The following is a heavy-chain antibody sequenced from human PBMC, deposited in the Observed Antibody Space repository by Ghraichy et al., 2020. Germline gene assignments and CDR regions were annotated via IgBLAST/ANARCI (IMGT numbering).Heavy chain of an antibody. J-gene: IGHJ4*02. D-gene: IGHD5-18*01. CDR1: GGSISSSSYY. V-gene: IGHV4-39*01. Sequence: SETLSLTCTVSGGSISSSSYYWGWIRQPPGKGLEWIGSIYYSGSTYYNPSLKSRVTISVDTSKNQFSLKLSSVTAADTAVYYCARLSVDTAMVNLPLDYWGQGTLVTVSS. CDR3: ARLSVDTAMVNLPLDY. CDR2: IYYSGST.